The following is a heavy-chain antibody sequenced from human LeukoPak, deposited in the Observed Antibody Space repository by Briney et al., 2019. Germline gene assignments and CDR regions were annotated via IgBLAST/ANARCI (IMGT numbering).Heavy chain of an antibody. D-gene: IGHD3-16*01. V-gene: IGHV1-69*04. CDR1: GYTFNGYS. Sequence: ASVKVSCTASGYTFNGYSMHWVRQAPGQGPEWMGRITPFLGIANYPQKFQGRVTITADESTTTAYMELSSLRSEDTAVYYCAREACREMGVMWPRLGGQDCRYDHWGQGTLVTVSS. CDR2: ITPFLGIA. CDR3: AREACREMGVMWPRLGGQDCRYDH. J-gene: IGHJ4*02.